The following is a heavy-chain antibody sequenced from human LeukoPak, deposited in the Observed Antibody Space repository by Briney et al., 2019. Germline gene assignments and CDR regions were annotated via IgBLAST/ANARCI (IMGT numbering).Heavy chain of an antibody. CDR3: AREPYSGYDGGYYYYYYYMDV. CDR1: GFTFSSYE. Sequence: PGGSLRLSCAASGFTFSSYEMNWVRQAPGKGLEWVSYISSSGSTIYYADSAKGRFTISRDNAKSSLYLQMNSLRAEDTAVYYCAREPYSGYDGGYYYYYYYMDVWGKGTTVTVSS. D-gene: IGHD5-12*01. CDR2: ISSSGSTI. J-gene: IGHJ6*03. V-gene: IGHV3-48*03.